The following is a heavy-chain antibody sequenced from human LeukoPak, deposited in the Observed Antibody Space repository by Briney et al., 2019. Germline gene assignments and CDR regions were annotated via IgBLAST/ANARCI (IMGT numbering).Heavy chain of an antibody. CDR3: ARGYTNQISNWFDA. CDR2: INAGNGNT. V-gene: IGHV1-3*03. Sequence: ASVKVSCKASGYTFTIYAIHWVRQAPGQRLEWMGWINAGNGNTKYSQELQGRVTITRDTSASTAYMELSSLRSEDMAVYYCARGYTNQISNWFDAWGQGTLVTVPS. J-gene: IGHJ5*02. D-gene: IGHD2-8*01. CDR1: GYTFTIYA.